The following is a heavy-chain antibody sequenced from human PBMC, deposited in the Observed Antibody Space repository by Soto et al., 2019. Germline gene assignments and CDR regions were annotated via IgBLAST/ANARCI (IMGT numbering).Heavy chain of an antibody. V-gene: IGHV1-18*04. J-gene: IGHJ6*02. CDR2: ISAYNGNT. CDR3: ARDREAGGYYYYGMDV. Sequence: GASVNVSFKASGYTFTSYCISCVRQAPVQWLELMGWISAYNGNTNYAQKLQGRVTMTRDTSISTAYMELSGLRSDDTAVYYCARDREAGGYYYYGMDVWGQALTVTVSS. CDR1: GYTFTSYC. D-gene: IGHD6-13*01.